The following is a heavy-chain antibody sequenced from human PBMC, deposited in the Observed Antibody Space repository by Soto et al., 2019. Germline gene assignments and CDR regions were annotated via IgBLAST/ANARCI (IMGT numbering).Heavy chain of an antibody. Sequence: QVQLQESGPGLVKPSGTLSLTCAVSGCSISSSNWWSWVRQPPGKGLEWIGEIYHSGNTNYNPSLKSRVTMAVDKSRNQFSLKLSSVTAADTAVYYCARRWGEGRVDYWGQGTLVTVSS. CDR3: ARRWGEGRVDY. J-gene: IGHJ4*02. V-gene: IGHV4-4*02. D-gene: IGHD3-10*01. CDR2: IYHSGNT. CDR1: GCSISSSNW.